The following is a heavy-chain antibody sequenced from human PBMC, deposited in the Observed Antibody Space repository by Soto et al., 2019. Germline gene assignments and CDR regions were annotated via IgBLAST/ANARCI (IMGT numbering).Heavy chain of an antibody. Sequence: SQTLSLTCAISGDSVSSNSAAWNWIRQSPSRGLEWLGRTYYRSKWYNDYAVSVKSRITINPDTSKNQFSLQLNSVTPEDTAVYYCARGRIYCSSTSCYYRVYWFDPWGQGTLVTVSS. V-gene: IGHV6-1*01. D-gene: IGHD2-2*01. CDR3: ARGRIYCSSTSCYYRVYWFDP. J-gene: IGHJ5*02. CDR1: GDSVSSNSAA. CDR2: TYYRSKWYN.